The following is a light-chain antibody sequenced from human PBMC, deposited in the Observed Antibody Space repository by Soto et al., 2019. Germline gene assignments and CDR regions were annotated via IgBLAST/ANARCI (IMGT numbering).Light chain of an antibody. CDR3: CLYASSSTFI. CDR1: SSDIGSYNL. V-gene: IGLV2-23*02. Sequence: QSALTQPASVSGSPGQSITISCTGTSSDIGSYNLVSWYQQHPGKAPKLMIYEATKRPSGVSNRFSGSKSGNTASLTISGXQXXDXADYYCCLYASSSTFIFGGGTKLTVL. CDR2: EAT. J-gene: IGLJ2*01.